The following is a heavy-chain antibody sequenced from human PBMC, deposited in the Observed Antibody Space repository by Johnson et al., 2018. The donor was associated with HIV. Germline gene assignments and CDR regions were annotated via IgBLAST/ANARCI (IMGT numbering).Heavy chain of an antibody. CDR2: IYSGGDT. J-gene: IGHJ3*02. Sequence: MQLVESGGGLIQPGGSLRLSCEASGFTVRSNYISWVRQAPGKGLEWVSVIYSGGDTYYADSMRGRLTISRDNSKNTVYLQMNSLRAEDTAVYYCARAEPWDRRHYAFDIWGQGTVVTVSS. D-gene: IGHD1-1*01. CDR1: GFTVRSNY. V-gene: IGHV3-53*01. CDR3: ARAEPWDRRHYAFDI.